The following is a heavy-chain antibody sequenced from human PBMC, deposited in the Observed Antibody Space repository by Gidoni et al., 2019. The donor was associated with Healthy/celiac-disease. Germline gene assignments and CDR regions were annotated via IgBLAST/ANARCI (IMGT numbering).Heavy chain of an antibody. CDR3: ARAMGSGWYGEAFDY. J-gene: IGHJ4*02. V-gene: IGHV4-59*01. CDR2: IYYSGST. D-gene: IGHD6-19*01. CDR1: GGSISSYY. Sequence: QVQLQESGPGLVKPSETLSLTCTVSGGSISSYYWSWIRQPPGKGLEWIGYIYYSGSTNYNPSLKSRVTISVDTSKNQFSLKLSSVTAADTAVYYCARAMGSGWYGEAFDYWGQGTLVTVSS.